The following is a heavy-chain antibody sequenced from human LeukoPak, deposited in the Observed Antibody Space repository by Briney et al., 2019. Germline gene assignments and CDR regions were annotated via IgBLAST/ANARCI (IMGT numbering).Heavy chain of an antibody. CDR3: AKASLMTFFDY. CDR2: ISGTSGNT. CDR1: GFTFSIYA. J-gene: IGHJ4*02. V-gene: IGHV3-23*01. D-gene: IGHD3-16*01. Sequence: PGGSLRLSCAASGFTFSIYAMSWVRQAPGKGLEWVSSISGTSGNTYYADSVKGRFAISRDNSKDTLYLQMNSLRAEDTAVYYCAKASLMTFFDYWGQGTLVTVSS.